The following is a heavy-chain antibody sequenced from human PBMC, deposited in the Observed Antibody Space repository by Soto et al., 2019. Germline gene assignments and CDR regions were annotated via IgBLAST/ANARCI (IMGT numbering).Heavy chain of an antibody. J-gene: IGHJ4*02. D-gene: IGHD2-2*01. CDR3: ARQPNEYTSSYYFDL. CDR1: GYSFTKSF. V-gene: IGHV1-46*04. CDR2: INPDVGVA. Sequence: ASVKVSCKASGYSFTKSFIHWVRQSPGQRLEWMGLINPDVGVADYAPKWRGRLDMAAETATTTVYMELSSLRSDDTAIYFCARQPNEYTSSYYFDLWGQGSLVTVS.